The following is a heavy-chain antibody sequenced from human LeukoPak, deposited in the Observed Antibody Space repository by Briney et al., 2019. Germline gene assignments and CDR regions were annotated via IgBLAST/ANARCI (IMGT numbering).Heavy chain of an antibody. CDR1: GFTFDYYG. J-gene: IGHJ4*02. CDR3: ARDRYYDTSDFLDY. D-gene: IGHD3-22*01. Sequence: PGGSLRLSCAASGFTFDYYGTTWVRQAPGKGLEWVSGINWNGGSTDYADSVKGRFTISRDNAKNSLYLQMNSLRADDTAFYYCARDRYYDTSDFLDYWGQGTLVTVSS. V-gene: IGHV3-20*04. CDR2: INWNGGST.